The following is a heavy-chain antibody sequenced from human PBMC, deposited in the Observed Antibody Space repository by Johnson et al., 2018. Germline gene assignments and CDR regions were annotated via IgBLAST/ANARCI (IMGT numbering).Heavy chain of an antibody. J-gene: IGHJ3*02. Sequence: EVQLVESGGGLIQPGGSLGLSCAASGFTVSSNYMSWVRQTPGKGLVWVSRLNSDGSSTSSAGSVKGRFTLSIHSAKNTLYLPMNSLRAEDTAVYYCASQGGRRTGYSSGWSRAFDIWGQGAMVTVSS. D-gene: IGHD6-13*01. V-gene: IGHV3-74*02. CDR1: GFTVSSNY. CDR3: ASQGGRRTGYSSGWSRAFDI. CDR2: LNSDGSST.